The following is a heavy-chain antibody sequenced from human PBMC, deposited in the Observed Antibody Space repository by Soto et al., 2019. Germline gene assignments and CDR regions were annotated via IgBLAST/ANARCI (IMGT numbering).Heavy chain of an antibody. J-gene: IGHJ4*02. CDR3: ARALAARPTGDIYYFDY. Sequence: SETLALACTVSGDSISRGGHYWSWIRQHPGKGLEWIGYMFYSGSIYYNPSLKSRVIIPVDASKNQFSLKLSSVTAADTAVYYCARALAARPTGDIYYFDYWGQGVMVTVSS. CDR2: MFYSGSI. V-gene: IGHV4-31*03. CDR1: GDSISRGGHY. D-gene: IGHD6-6*01.